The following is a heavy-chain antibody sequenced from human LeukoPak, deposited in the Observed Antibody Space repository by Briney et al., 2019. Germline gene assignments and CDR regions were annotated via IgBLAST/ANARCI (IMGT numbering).Heavy chain of an antibody. CDR3: ARGGDFDWLLNGDY. CDR2: ISYDGSNK. V-gene: IGHV3-30*04. J-gene: IGHJ4*02. D-gene: IGHD3-9*01. Sequence: PGGSLRLCCAASGFTFSSYAMHWVRQAPGKGLEWVAVISYDGSNKYYADSVKGRFTISRDNSKNTLYLQMNSLRAEDTAVYYCARGGDFDWLLNGDYWGQGTLVTVSS. CDR1: GFTFSSYA.